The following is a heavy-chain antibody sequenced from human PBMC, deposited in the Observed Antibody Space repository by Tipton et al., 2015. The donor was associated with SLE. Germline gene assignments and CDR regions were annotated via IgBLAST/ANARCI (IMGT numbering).Heavy chain of an antibody. D-gene: IGHD4/OR15-4a*01. J-gene: IGHJ4*02. CDR2: IYYRGNT. V-gene: IGHV4-39*07. CDR1: NVSISSSTYY. CDR3: ARGGAY. Sequence: TLSLTCTVSNVSISSSTYYWGWIRQPPGKGLEWIGSIYYRGNTYYNPSLKSRVTISVDTSKNQFSLKLSSVTAADTAVYYCARGGAYWGQGTLVTVSS.